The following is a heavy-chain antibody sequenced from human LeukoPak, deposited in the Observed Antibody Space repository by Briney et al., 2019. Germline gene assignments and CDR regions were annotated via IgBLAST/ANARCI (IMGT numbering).Heavy chain of an antibody. CDR1: GGSFSGYY. D-gene: IGHD3-22*01. J-gene: IGHJ5*02. CDR2: IYYSGST. Sequence: NSSETLSLTCAVYGGSFSGYYWSWIRQPPGKGLEWIGSIYYSGSTYYNPSLKSRVTISVDTSKNQFSLELSSVTAADTAVYYCARVPYYYDSSGYLRWFDPWGQGTLVTVSS. V-gene: IGHV4-34*01. CDR3: ARVPYYYDSSGYLRWFDP.